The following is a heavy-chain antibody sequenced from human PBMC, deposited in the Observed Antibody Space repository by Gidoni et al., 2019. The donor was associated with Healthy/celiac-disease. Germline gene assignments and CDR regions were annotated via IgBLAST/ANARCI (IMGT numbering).Heavy chain of an antibody. V-gene: IGHV4-30-2*01. D-gene: IGHD2-21*02. CDR3: ARGGLDCGGDCYADAFDI. J-gene: IGHJ3*02. CDR1: GGPISSAGYT. Sequence: QLQMQESGSELVKPSQTLSITCAVSGGPISSAGYTWSWIRQPPGKGLEWIGYIYHSGRTYYSSALKSRVTISLDRSKNQFSLKRSSVTAEDTAVYYCARGGLDCGGDCYADAFDIWGQGTMVTVSS. CDR2: IYHSGRT.